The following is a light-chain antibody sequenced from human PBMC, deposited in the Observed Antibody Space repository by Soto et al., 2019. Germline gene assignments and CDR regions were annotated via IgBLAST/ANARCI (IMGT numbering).Light chain of an antibody. CDR2: DAS. CDR1: HSVSVL. CDR3: LQDINYPWT. J-gene: IGKJ1*01. Sequence: DIQMTQSPSTLSASVGHSVTICCRSIHSVSVLLACYQQKPGKAPNILIYDASTLESGVPSRFSGSGSGTDFTLAISSLQPEDSATYYCLQDINYPWTFGQGTKVDIK. V-gene: IGKV1-5*01.